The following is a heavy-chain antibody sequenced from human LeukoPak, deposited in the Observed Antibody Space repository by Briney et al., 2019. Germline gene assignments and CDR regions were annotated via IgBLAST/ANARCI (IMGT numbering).Heavy chain of an antibody. Sequence: GGSLRLSCTASEVTLGDYPLTWVRQAPGKGLEWVGFIRSRAYDGTTKYAASVRGRFTISRDDSKNIAYLQMKSLKIEDTAVYYCGYGSTGFFTLSYWGPGTLVTVSS. CDR1: EVTLGDYP. D-gene: IGHD3-22*01. V-gene: IGHV3-49*04. J-gene: IGHJ4*02. CDR3: GYGSTGFFTLSY. CDR2: IRSRAYDGTT.